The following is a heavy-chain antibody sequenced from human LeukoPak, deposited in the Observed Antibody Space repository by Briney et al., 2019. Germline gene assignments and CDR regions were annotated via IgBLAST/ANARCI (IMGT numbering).Heavy chain of an antibody. D-gene: IGHD2-15*01. CDR3: ASHCSGGSCSDDAFDI. CDR1: GFTFDDYG. V-gene: IGHV3-20*04. CDR2: INWNGGST. J-gene: IGHJ3*02. Sequence: GGSLRLSCAASGFTFDDYGKSWVRQAPRKGLEWVSGINWNGGSTGYADSVKGRFTISRGNAKNSLYLQVNSLRAQDTALYYCASHCSGGSCSDDAFDIWGQGTMVTVSS.